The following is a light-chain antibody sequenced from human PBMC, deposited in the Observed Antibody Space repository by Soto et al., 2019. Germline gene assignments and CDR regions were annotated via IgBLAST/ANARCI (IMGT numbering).Light chain of an antibody. CDR1: QSINTY. J-gene: IGKJ1*01. Sequence: DSLMTQSPSSLSASVGYTVTITCQTSQSINTYLNWYQQKAGKATKLLIYTASNVQSGVPSRISGSGSGTDFTITISSLQPEDFATYYCQQSYSMPGTFGQGTKVDIK. CDR2: TAS. V-gene: IGKV1-39*01. CDR3: QQSYSMPGT.